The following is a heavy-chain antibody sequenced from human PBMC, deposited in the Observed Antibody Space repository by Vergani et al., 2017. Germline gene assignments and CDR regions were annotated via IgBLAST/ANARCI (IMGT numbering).Heavy chain of an antibody. V-gene: IGHV4-34*01. CDR2: INHSGST. CDR3: ARNLRSTNGYFDL. CDR1: GGSLSGYY. Sequence: QVQLQQWGAGLLKPPETLSLTCAVYGGSLSGYYWSWIRQPPGKGLEWIGEINHSGSTNYNPSRKSRVTISVDTSKNQFSLKLSAVTAADTAVYYCARNLRSTNGYFDLWGRGTLVTVSS. J-gene: IGHJ2*01. D-gene: IGHD4-17*01.